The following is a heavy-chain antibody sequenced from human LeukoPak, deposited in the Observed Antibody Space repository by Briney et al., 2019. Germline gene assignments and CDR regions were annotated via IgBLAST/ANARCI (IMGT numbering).Heavy chain of an antibody. V-gene: IGHV4-34*01. CDR2: INHSGST. CDR1: GGSFSGYY. Sequence: PSETLSLTCAVYGGSFSGYYWSWIRQPPGKGLEWIGEINHSGSTNYNPSLKSRVTISVDTSKNQFSLNLRSVTAEDTALYYCAKGRDGFDIWGQGTMVTVSS. CDR3: AKGRDGFDI. J-gene: IGHJ3*02.